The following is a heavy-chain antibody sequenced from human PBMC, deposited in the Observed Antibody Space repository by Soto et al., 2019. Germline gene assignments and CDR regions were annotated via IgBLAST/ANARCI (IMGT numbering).Heavy chain of an antibody. CDR3: AKDRVGGAPDAFDI. V-gene: IGHV3-23*01. CDR2: ISGSGTTT. J-gene: IGHJ3*02. Sequence: EVHLLDSGGGLVQPGGSLRLSCAASGFTSTNYVMNWVRQAPGKGLVWVSSISGSGTTTFYADSVKGRFIISRNNSKNTLYLQMNSLRAEDTALYYCAKDRVGGAPDAFDIWGQGTMVTVS. CDR1: GFTSTNYV.